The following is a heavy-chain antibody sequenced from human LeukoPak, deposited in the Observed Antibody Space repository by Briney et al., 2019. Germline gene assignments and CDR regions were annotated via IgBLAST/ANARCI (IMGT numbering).Heavy chain of an antibody. CDR3: ARARDAAYYYDSSGYYASPALDY. J-gene: IGHJ4*02. D-gene: IGHD3-22*01. CDR1: GGSISSSSYY. Sequence: PSETLSLTCTVSGGSISSSSYYWGWIRQPPGKGLEWIGSIYYSGSTYYNPSLKSRVTISVDTSKNQFSLKLSSVTAADTAVYYCARARDAAYYYDSSGYYASPALDYWGQGTLVTVSS. CDR2: IYYSGST. V-gene: IGHV4-39*07.